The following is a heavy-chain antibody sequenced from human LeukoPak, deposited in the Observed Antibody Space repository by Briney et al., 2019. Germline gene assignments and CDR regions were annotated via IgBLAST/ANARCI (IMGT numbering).Heavy chain of an antibody. J-gene: IGHJ6*03. V-gene: IGHV3-30*02. CDR1: GFSISNYG. Sequence: GGSLRLSCAASGFSISNYGMHWVRQAPGKGLEWVAFIRYDGTNKYYADSVQGRFTISRDNSKNTLYLQMNSLRAEDTAVYYCAKDWRCSSTSCVYYYYMDVWGKGTTVTVSS. CDR2: IRYDGTNK. CDR3: AKDWRCSSTSCVYYYYMDV. D-gene: IGHD2-2*01.